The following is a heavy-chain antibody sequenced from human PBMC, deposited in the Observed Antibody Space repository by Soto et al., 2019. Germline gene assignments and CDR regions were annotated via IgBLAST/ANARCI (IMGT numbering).Heavy chain of an antibody. D-gene: IGHD7-27*01. V-gene: IGHV3-30-3*01. Sequence: GGSLRLSCAASGFSFSISPMHWVRQAPGKGPDWVALISYDGTNKFYADSVKGRFTISRDNSKSTLYLQVDSLRPEDAAVYYCARDPKTSGGQHWAFNYFDSWGQGTLVTVSS. CDR2: ISYDGTNK. CDR1: GFSFSISP. J-gene: IGHJ4*02. CDR3: ARDPKTSGGQHWAFNYFDS.